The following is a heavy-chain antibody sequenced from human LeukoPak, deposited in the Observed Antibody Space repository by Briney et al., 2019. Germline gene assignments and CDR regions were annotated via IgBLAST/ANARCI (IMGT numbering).Heavy chain of an antibody. J-gene: IGHJ4*02. CDR1: GFTFSSYG. CDR2: ISYDGSNK. CDR3: AKTTGNGYSGYGTFDY. Sequence: PGGSLRLSCAASGFTFSSYGMHWVRQAPGKGLEWVAVISYDGSNKYYADSVKGRFTISRDNSKNTLYLQMNGLRAEDTAVYYCAKTTGNGYSGYGTFDYWGQGTLVTVSS. D-gene: IGHD5-12*01. V-gene: IGHV3-30*18.